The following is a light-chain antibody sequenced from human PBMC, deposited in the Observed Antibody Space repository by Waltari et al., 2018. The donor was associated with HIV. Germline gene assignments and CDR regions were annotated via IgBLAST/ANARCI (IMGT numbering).Light chain of an antibody. Sequence: EFVLTQSLGTLSLSPGERATLSCRASQRVSSNYSAWYQQKPGQAPRLLMYGASSRATGIPDRFSGGGSGTDFTLTISRLEPEDFAVYFCQQYDTSPWTFGQGTKVEIK. J-gene: IGKJ1*01. CDR3: QQYDTSPWT. CDR2: GAS. CDR1: QRVSSNY. V-gene: IGKV3-20*01.